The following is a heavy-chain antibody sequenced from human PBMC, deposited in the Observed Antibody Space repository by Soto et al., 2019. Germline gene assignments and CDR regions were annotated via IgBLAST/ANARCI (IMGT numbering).Heavy chain of an antibody. D-gene: IGHD3-22*01. Sequence: QLMESGGTLVQPGGSLRLSCAASGFSFSSYWMSWVRQAPGGGLEWVANIEHDGSDTYYVDSVKGRFTVSRDNAKNCLYLQMNSLRVEDTAVYYCARQRHYYDRRGSQGYWGQGTLVTVSS. CDR1: GFSFSSYW. V-gene: IGHV3-7*01. J-gene: IGHJ4*02. CDR2: IEHDGSDT. CDR3: ARQRHYYDRRGSQGY.